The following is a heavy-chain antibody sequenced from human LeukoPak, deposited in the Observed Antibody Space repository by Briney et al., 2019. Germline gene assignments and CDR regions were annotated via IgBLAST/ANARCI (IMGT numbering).Heavy chain of an antibody. V-gene: IGHV3-7*04. CDR3: AKDVWTGVAVSDY. J-gene: IGHJ4*02. CDR1: GFTFSSYW. CDR2: IKEDGSIQ. Sequence: GGSLRLSCVASGFTFSSYWMTWVRQAPGKGLEWLANIKEDGSIQYYLDSVRGRFTISRDNAKTSVYLQLNSLRADDTAVYYCAKDVWTGVAVSDYWGQGTLVTVSS. D-gene: IGHD6-19*01.